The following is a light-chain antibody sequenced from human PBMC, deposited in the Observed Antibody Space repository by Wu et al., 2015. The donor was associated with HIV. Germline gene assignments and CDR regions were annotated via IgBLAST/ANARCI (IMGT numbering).Light chain of an antibody. Sequence: DIQMTQSPSTLSASVGDRVTITCRASQSISNWLAWYQQKPGKAPKLLIYKASTLESGVPSRFSGSGSGTEFTLPISSLQSDDFATYFCQQYNSYSSFGQGTKLEIK. CDR2: KAS. V-gene: IGKV1-5*03. CDR3: QQYNSYSS. J-gene: IGKJ2*03. CDR1: QSISNW.